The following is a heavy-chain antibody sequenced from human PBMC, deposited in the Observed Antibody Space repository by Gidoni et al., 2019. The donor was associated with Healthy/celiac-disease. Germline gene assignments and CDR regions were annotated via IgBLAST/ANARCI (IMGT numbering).Heavy chain of an antibody. CDR1: VFLFSTSW. V-gene: IGHV3-7*01. Sequence: EVRLVVSGGGWVQPRGFLGHSCPTSVFLFSTSWVGWVRQAPGKGLEWVANIKKDESKQDYVDSVKGRFTTYRDNAKNSLYLQMNSLRAEDTAVYYCARSPITMIVVVPDAFDIWGQGTMVTVSS. D-gene: IGHD3-22*01. CDR2: IKKDESKQ. CDR3: ARSPITMIVVVPDAFDI. J-gene: IGHJ3*02.